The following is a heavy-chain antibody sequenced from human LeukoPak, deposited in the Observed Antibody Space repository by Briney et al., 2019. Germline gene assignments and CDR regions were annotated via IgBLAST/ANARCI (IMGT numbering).Heavy chain of an antibody. CDR1: GFTFSSYS. CDR3: AKGGGQWLVLGAFDI. CDR2: ISSSSSTI. Sequence: PGGSLRLSCAASGFTFSSYSMNWVRQAPGKGLEWVSYISSSSSTIYYADSVKGRFTISRDNAKNSLYLQMNSLRAEDTALYYCAKGGGQWLVLGAFDIWGQGTMVTVSS. V-gene: IGHV3-48*01. D-gene: IGHD6-19*01. J-gene: IGHJ3*02.